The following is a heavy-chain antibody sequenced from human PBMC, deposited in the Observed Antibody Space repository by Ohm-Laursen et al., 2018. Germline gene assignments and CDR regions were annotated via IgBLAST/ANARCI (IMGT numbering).Heavy chain of an antibody. Sequence: TLSLTCTVSGGSISSYYWSWIRQPPGKGLEWIGYIYYSGSTNYNPSLKSRVTISVDTSKNQFSLKLSSVTAADTAVYYCARADYSNYMYYFDYWGRGTLVTVSS. V-gene: IGHV4-59*01. J-gene: IGHJ4*02. CDR2: IYYSGST. D-gene: IGHD4-11*01. CDR1: GGSISSYY. CDR3: ARADYSNYMYYFDY.